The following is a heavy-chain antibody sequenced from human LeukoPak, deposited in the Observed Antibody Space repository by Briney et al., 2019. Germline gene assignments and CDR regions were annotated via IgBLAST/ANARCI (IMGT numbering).Heavy chain of an antibody. J-gene: IGHJ4*01. D-gene: IGHD3-10*01. CDR1: GFTVSSNY. Sequence: GGSLRLSCAASGFTVSSNYMTWVRQAPGKGPEWVAQMSGDGSEQYYVGSVRGRFTISRDNARNLVFLQMNSLTAEDRAVHFCARDVNGGYFDHWGRGTLVTVSS. CDR3: ARDVNGGYFDH. CDR2: MSGDGSEQ. V-gene: IGHV3-7*01.